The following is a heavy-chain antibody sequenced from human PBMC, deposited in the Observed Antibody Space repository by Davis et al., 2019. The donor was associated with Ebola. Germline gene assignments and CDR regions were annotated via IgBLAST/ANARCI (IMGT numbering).Heavy chain of an antibody. CDR2: ISAYNRKT. V-gene: IGHV1-18*01. D-gene: IGHD2/OR15-2a*01. CDR3: GRTSGRITFVVSTDF. J-gene: IGHJ4*02. CDR1: GFTLSNFG. Sequence: ASVKVSCKASGFTLSNFGINWMRQAPGQGLEWMGWISAYNRKTNFAQKLQDRVTLTTDTSTNTAYLELTTLRSDDTAVYYCGRTSGRITFVVSTDFWGQGTLVTVSS.